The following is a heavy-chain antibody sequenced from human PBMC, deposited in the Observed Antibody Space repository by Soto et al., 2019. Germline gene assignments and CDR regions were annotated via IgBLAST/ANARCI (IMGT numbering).Heavy chain of an antibody. CDR2: INYSGST. Sequence: PSETLSLTCTVSGDSLSSYFWSWIRQPPGKGLEWIGYINYSGSTSYKPSLKSRVTFSLDTSKKQFSLKLTSVTVADTAVYYCAAMVLVASSGWFDPWGQGTLVTVSS. V-gene: IGHV4-59*01. CDR3: AAMVLVASSGWFDP. CDR1: GDSLSSYF. D-gene: IGHD2-15*01. J-gene: IGHJ5*02.